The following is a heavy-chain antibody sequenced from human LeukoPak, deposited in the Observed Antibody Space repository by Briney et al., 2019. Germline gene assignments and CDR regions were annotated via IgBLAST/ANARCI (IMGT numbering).Heavy chain of an antibody. Sequence: GASVKVSCKASGYTFTGYYMHWVRQAPGQGLEWMGWINPNSGGTNYAQKFQGRVTMIRDTSISTAYMELSRLRSDDTAVYYCARDPNYYGSGSYEAWGQGTLVTVSS. V-gene: IGHV1-2*02. J-gene: IGHJ5*02. CDR2: INPNSGGT. CDR3: ARDPNYYGSGSYEA. CDR1: GYTFTGYY. D-gene: IGHD3-10*01.